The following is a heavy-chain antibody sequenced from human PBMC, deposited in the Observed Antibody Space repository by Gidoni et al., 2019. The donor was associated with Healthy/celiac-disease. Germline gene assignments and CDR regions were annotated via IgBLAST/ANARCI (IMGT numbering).Heavy chain of an antibody. Sequence: QVQLQQWCAGLLKPSETLSLTCAVYGGSFSGYYWSWIRQPPGKGLEWIGEINHSGSTNYNPSLKSRVTISVDTSKNQFSLKLSSVTAADTAVYYCARVRIAARIPFDYWGQGTLVTVSS. V-gene: IGHV4-34*01. CDR3: ARVRIAARIPFDY. CDR1: GGSFSGYY. D-gene: IGHD6-6*01. CDR2: INHSGST. J-gene: IGHJ4*02.